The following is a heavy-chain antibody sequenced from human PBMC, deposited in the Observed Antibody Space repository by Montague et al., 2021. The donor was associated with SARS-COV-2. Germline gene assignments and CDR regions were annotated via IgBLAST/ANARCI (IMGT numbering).Heavy chain of an antibody. Sequence: SETLSLTCTVSSGSISNDIYYWGWIRQPPGKGPEWIGGSRYGGTSYYNSSLKSRVTISIDTSKNQCSLKMTAVTAADTAVYFCARQDIQLRFDLWGRGTLVTVSS. J-gene: IGHJ2*01. CDR3: ARQDIQLRFDL. D-gene: IGHD1-1*01. V-gene: IGHV4-39*01. CDR1: SGSISNDIYY. CDR2: SRYGGTS.